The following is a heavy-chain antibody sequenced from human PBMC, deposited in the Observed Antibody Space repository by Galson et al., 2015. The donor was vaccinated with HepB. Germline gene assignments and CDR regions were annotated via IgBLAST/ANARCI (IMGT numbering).Heavy chain of an antibody. V-gene: IGHV3-15*01. D-gene: IGHD4-23*01. J-gene: IGHJ4*02. Sequence: SLRLSCAASGFTFSSYGMHWVRQAPGKGLEWVGRIKSKTDGGTTDYAASVKGRFTISRDDSKNTLYLQMNSLKTEDTAVYYCTTDPDYGGNVRGFDYWGQGTLVTVSS. CDR1: GFTFSSYG. CDR3: TTDPDYGGNVRGFDY. CDR2: IKSKTDGGTT.